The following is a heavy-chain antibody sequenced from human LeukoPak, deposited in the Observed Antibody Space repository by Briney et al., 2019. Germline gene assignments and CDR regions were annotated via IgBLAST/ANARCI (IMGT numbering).Heavy chain of an antibody. D-gene: IGHD2-8*01. CDR1: GFTFSSYA. Sequence: GGSLRLSCAASGFTFSSYAMSWVRQAPGKGLEWVSAISGSGGSTYYADSVKGRFTISRDNSKNTLYLQMSSLRAEDTAVYYCAKDSVLMVYAMAWTMDYWGQGTLVTVSS. CDR2: ISGSGGST. V-gene: IGHV3-23*01. J-gene: IGHJ4*02. CDR3: AKDSVLMVYAMAWTMDY.